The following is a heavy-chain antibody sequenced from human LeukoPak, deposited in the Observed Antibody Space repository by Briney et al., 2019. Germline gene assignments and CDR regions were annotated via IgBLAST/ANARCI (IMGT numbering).Heavy chain of an antibody. CDR2: MRPNSGNT. V-gene: IGHV1-8*01. J-gene: IGHJ4*02. CDR3: ARGPGCTSNSCPYYFDY. D-gene: IGHD2-2*01. Sequence: ASVNFCCNASGYTFTNYNINWVRHASGQGHDWMGWMRPNSGNTGYAQKFQGRVTMTRNTSISTAYMELSSLRSEDTAVYYCARGPGCTSNSCPYYFDYWGQGILVTVSS. CDR1: GYTFTNYN.